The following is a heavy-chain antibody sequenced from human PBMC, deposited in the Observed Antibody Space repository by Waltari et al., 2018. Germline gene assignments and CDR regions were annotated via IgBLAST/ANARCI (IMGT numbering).Heavy chain of an antibody. CDR2: MNPNSGNT. D-gene: IGHD1-26*01. V-gene: IGHV1-8*03. Sequence: QVQLVQSGAEVKKPGASVKVSCKAAGYTFTSYDINWVRQATGQGLEWMGWMNPNSGNTGYAQKFQGRVTITRNTSISTAYMELSSLRSEDTAVYYCARGRSTRPYYYYMDVWGKGTTVTVSS. CDR1: GYTFTSYD. CDR3: ARGRSTRPYYYYMDV. J-gene: IGHJ6*03.